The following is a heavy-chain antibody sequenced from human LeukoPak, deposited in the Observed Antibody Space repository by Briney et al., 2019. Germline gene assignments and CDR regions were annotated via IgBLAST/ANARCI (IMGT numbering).Heavy chain of an antibody. J-gene: IGHJ5*02. V-gene: IGHV3-30*18. CDR2: ISSDGTNK. CDR1: GFTLSTFG. D-gene: IGHD3-10*01. Sequence: PGGSLRLSCAVSGFTLSTFGMHWVRQAPGDGLEWVAVISSDGTNKFYADSVKGRFTISTDNSKKTLYLQMSSLRPEDTAVYYCAKDSLATSGSSLGNWFDPWGQGTLVAVSS. CDR3: AKDSLATSGSSLGNWFDP.